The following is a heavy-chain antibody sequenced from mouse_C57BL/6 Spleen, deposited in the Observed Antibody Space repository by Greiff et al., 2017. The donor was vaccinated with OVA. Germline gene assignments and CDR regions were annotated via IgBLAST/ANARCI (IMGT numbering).Heavy chain of an antibody. CDR3: ARGYYGGYFDV. Sequence: QVQLQQPGAELVKPGASVKLSCKASGYTFTSYWMQWVKQRPGQGLEWVGEIDPSDSYTNYNQKFKGKATLTVDTSSSTAYMQLSSLTSEDSAVYYCARGYYGGYFDVWGTGTTVTVSS. V-gene: IGHV1-50*01. CDR1: GYTFTSYW. CDR2: IDPSDSYT. D-gene: IGHD1-1*01. J-gene: IGHJ1*03.